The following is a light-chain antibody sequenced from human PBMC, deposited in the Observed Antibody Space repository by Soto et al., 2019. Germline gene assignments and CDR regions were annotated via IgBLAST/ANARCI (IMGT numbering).Light chain of an antibody. CDR3: LQHNSYPLT. V-gene: IGKV1-17*01. CDR1: PGIRDY. CDR2: AAS. Sequence: RSTLSVSVGYRVTITCRASPGIRDYLAWYQQRPGKAPKRLIYAASNLQSGVPSRFSGSGFGTEFTLTISSLQPEDFATYYCLQHNSYPLTFGGGTKVDIK. J-gene: IGKJ4*01.